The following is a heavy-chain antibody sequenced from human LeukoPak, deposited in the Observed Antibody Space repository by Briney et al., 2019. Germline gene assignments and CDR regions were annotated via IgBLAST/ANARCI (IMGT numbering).Heavy chain of an antibody. CDR3: ARWLPLGCSSTSCYFEGFDY. V-gene: IGHV1-69*13. CDR2: IIPIFGTA. CDR1: GGTFSSYA. J-gene: IGHJ4*02. Sequence: GASVKVSCKASGGTFSSYAISWVRQAPGQGLEWMGGIIPIFGTANYAQKFQGRVTITADESTSTAYVELSSLRSEDTAVYYCARWLPLGCSSTSCYFEGFDYWGQGTLVTVSS. D-gene: IGHD2-2*01.